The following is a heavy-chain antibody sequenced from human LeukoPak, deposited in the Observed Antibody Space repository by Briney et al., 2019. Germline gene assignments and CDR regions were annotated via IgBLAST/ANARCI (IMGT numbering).Heavy chain of an antibody. Sequence: GGSLRLSCAASGFTFSSYAMSWVRQAPGKGLEWVSDISDSGDSTDYADSVKGRFTISRDNSKNTLYLQMNSLRAEDTAVYYCAKDTYSSAWYYFGYWGQGTLVAVSS. CDR3: AKDTYSSAWYYFGY. V-gene: IGHV3-23*01. J-gene: IGHJ4*02. CDR1: GFTFSSYA. D-gene: IGHD6-19*01. CDR2: ISDSGDST.